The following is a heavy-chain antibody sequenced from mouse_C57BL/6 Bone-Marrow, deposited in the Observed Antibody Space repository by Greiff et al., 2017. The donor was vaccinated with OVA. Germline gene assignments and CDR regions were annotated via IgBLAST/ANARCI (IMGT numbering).Heavy chain of an antibody. J-gene: IGHJ4*01. Sequence: VQLKESGAELVRPGASVKLSCTASGFNIKDDYMHWVKQRPEQGLEWIGWIDPENGDTEYASKFQGKATITADTSSNTAYLQLSSLTSEDTAVYDCTTVYYYAMDYWGQGTSVTVSS. V-gene: IGHV14-4*01. CDR3: TTVYYYAMDY. CDR1: GFNIKDDY. CDR2: IDPENGDT.